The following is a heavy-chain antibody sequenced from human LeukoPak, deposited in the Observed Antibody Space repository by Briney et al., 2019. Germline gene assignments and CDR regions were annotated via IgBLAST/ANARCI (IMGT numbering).Heavy chain of an antibody. CDR1: GCSISSYY. V-gene: IGHV4-59*01. CDR2: IYYSGST. J-gene: IGHJ6*04. D-gene: IGHD3-9*01. Sequence: PSETLSLTCTASGCSISSYYWNWIRQPPGKGLEWIGYIYYSGSTNYNPSLKKRVTISLATSKSLCSLKLCSVSAPESVVYCCARGFVLRYFDWLSTDVWGEGTTVTVYS. CDR3: ARGFVLRYFDWLSTDV.